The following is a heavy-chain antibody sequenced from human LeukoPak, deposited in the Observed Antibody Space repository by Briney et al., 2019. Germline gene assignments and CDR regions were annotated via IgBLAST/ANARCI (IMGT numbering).Heavy chain of an antibody. V-gene: IGHV4-59*12. CDR3: ARSLSTFFGELLSPYFDY. CDR2: IYYSGST. D-gene: IGHD3-10*01. CDR1: GGSISSYY. J-gene: IGHJ4*02. Sequence: PSETLSLTCTVSGGSISSYYWSWIRQPPGKGLEWIGYIYYSGSTYYNPSLKSRVTISVDTSKNQFSLKLSSVTAADTAVYYCARSLSTFFGELLSPYFDYWGQGTLVTVSS.